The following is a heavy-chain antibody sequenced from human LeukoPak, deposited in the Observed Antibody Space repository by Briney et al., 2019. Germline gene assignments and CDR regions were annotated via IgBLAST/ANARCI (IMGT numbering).Heavy chain of an antibody. CDR2: IIPIFGTV. J-gene: IGHJ4*02. CDR3: AKSRKPVSAALYFDY. CDR1: GGTLSIYA. V-gene: IGHV1-69*06. Sequence: SVKFSYKASGGTLSIYAISGVRHAPGQGLECVGGIIPIFGTVNYAQKFHGRVRITADRSTSTAYMELSSLRSEDTAVYYCAKSRKPVSAALYFDYWGQGALVTVSS. D-gene: IGHD2-15*01.